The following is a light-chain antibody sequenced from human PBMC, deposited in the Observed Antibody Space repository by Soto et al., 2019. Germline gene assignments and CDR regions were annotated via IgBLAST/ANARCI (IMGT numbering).Light chain of an antibody. CDR2: GVS. Sequence: DIQMTQSPSTLSASVGDRVTITCRASQTVSSWLAWFQQKPGKAPNLLIYGVSSVESGVPSRFSGSGSGTEFTLIISNLQPDDFVTYYCQQYADSSWTFGQGTKVE. CDR1: QTVSSW. V-gene: IGKV1-5*03. J-gene: IGKJ1*01. CDR3: QQYADSSWT.